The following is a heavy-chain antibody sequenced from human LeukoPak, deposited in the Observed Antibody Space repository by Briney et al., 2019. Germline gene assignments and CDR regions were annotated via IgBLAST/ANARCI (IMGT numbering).Heavy chain of an antibody. CDR2: IYYSGST. Sequence: SETLSLTCTVSGVSISSYYWSWIRQPPGKGLEWIGYIYYSGSTNYNPSLKSRVTISVDTSKNQLSLKLRSVTAADTAVYYCARHSDSSSWYGGYAFDIWGQGTMVTVSS. CDR1: GVSISSYY. J-gene: IGHJ3*02. V-gene: IGHV4-59*08. D-gene: IGHD6-13*01. CDR3: ARHSDSSSWYGGYAFDI.